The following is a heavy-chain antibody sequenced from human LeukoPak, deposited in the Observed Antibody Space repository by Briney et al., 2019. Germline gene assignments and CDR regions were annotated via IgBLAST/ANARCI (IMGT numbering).Heavy chain of an antibody. Sequence: GGSLRLSCAASGFTFSSYGMHWVRQAPGKGLEWVAFIRYDGSNKYYADSVKGRFTISRDNAKNSLYLQMNSLRAEDTAVYYCATAWPPYGSGSINYYYYYMDVWGKGTTVTISS. CDR3: ATAWPPYGSGSINYYYYYMDV. CDR1: GFTFSSYG. J-gene: IGHJ6*03. D-gene: IGHD3-10*01. CDR2: IRYDGSNK. V-gene: IGHV3-30*02.